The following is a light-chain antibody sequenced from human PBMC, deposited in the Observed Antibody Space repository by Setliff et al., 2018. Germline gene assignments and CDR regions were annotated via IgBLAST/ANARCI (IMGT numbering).Light chain of an antibody. V-gene: IGKV3-20*01. J-gene: IGKJ1*01. CDR3: QQYGSSPWT. Sequence: EIVLTQSPGTLSLSPGERATLSCRASQSVGSSYLAWYQQKFGQAPRLLIYGASSRATGIPDRFSGTGSGTDFTLTISRLEPEDFAVYYCQQYGSSPWTFGQGTKVDIK. CDR1: QSVGSSY. CDR2: GAS.